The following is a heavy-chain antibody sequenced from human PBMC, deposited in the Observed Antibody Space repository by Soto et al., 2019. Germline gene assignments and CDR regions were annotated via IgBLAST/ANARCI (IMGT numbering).Heavy chain of an antibody. V-gene: IGHV3-21*01. Sequence: GGSLRLSCAASGFTFSSYGMNWVRQAPGKGLEWVSSISSSSSYIYYADSVKGRFTISRDNAKNSLYLQMNSLRAEDTAVYYCTTPTHSGSYEFDYWGQGTLVTVSS. CDR3: TTPTHSGSYEFDY. CDR2: ISSSSSYI. J-gene: IGHJ4*02. D-gene: IGHD1-26*01. CDR1: GFTFSSYG.